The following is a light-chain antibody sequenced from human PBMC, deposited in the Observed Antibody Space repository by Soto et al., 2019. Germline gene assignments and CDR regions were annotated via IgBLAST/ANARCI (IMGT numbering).Light chain of an antibody. J-gene: IGKJ5*01. V-gene: IGKV1-13*02. CDR1: QDIRGA. CDR3: LQFNSYPIT. Sequence: AIQVTQSPSSLSASVGDRVTITCRASQDIRGALAWYQQKPGKAPKLLIYDVSTLESGVPSRFSGSGSGTEFTLTSCSLQPEDFGNYYCLQFNSYPITFGHGTRLEIK. CDR2: DVS.